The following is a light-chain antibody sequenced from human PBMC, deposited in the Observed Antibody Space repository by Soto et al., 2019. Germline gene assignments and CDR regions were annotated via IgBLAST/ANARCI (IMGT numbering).Light chain of an antibody. CDR3: QQRHMWPIT. J-gene: IGKJ5*01. Sequence: EVVLTQSPVTLSLSPGERATLSCRASQSFRGLLAWYQQKPGQAPRLLIYDAYNRATGIPPRFSGSGSGTDFTLTISSLEHEDSAVYYCQQRHMWPITCGQGTRLEIK. CDR1: QSFRGL. V-gene: IGKV3-11*01. CDR2: DAY.